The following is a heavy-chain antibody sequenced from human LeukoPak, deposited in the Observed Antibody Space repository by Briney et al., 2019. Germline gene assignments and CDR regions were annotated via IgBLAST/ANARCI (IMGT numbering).Heavy chain of an antibody. CDR1: GGSISSYY. D-gene: IGHD6-19*01. CDR3: AREGQQWLAYYYYYYMDV. J-gene: IGHJ6*03. CDR2: IYNSGST. Sequence: SETLSLTCTVSGGSISSYYWSWVRQPAGKGLEWIGRIYNSGSTNYNPSLKSRVTMSADTSKNQFSLKLSSVTAADTAVYYCAREGQQWLAYYYYYYMDVWGKGTTVTISS. V-gene: IGHV4-4*07.